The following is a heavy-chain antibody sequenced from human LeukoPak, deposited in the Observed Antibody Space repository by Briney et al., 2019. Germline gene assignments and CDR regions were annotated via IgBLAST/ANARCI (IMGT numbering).Heavy chain of an antibody. V-gene: IGHV3-21*01. CDR3: ARDSLHSSSSFDY. CDR1: GFTFSSYS. Sequence: PGGSLRLSCAASGFTFSSYSMNWVRQAPGKGLEWVSSISSSSSYIYYADSVKGRFTISRDNAKNSLYLQMNSLRAEDTAVYYCARDSLHSSSSFDYWGQGTLVTVSS. D-gene: IGHD6-13*01. CDR2: ISSSSSYI. J-gene: IGHJ4*02.